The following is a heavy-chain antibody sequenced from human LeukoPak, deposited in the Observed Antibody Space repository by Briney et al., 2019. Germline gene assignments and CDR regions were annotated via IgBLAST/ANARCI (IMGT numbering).Heavy chain of an antibody. V-gene: IGHV3-33*06. CDR2: IWYDGSYK. CDR1: GFTFSNYG. CDR3: AKVVQYTASTGTGLDY. D-gene: IGHD6-13*01. J-gene: IGHJ4*02. Sequence: GGSLRLSCVASGFTFSNYGVHWVRQAPGKGLDWVAVIWYDGSYKYYADSVKGRFTISRENPKNTLYLQMNSLRAEDTGIYYCAKVVQYTASTGTGLDYWGQGTLVTVSS.